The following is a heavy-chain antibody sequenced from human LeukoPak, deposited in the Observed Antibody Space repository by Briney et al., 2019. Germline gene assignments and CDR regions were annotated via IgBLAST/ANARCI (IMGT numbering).Heavy chain of an antibody. CDR1: GGSFNGYY. J-gene: IGHJ6*03. V-gene: IGHV4-34*01. Sequence: SETLSLTCAVYGGSFNGYYWNWLRQTPGRGLEGIGEINHSGSTNYNVSLKSRVTISVDTSQKQFSLKLSSVTAADTAVYFCARRLSFRGRDYYYMDVWSTGTSVTVSS. CDR2: INHSGST. D-gene: IGHD3-16*01. CDR3: ARRLSFRGRDYYYMDV.